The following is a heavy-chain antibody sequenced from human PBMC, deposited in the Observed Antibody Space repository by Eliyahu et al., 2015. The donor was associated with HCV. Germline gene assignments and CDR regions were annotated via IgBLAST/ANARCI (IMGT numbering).Heavy chain of an antibody. CDR3: ARQYSYDSSDYYYAY. V-gene: IGHV1-69*01. D-gene: IGHD3-22*01. CDR1: GGTFSRYT. Sequence: QVQLVQSGAEVKKPGSSVKVSCKASGGTFSRYTISWVRQAPGQGLEWMGGIIPIFGTANYAQKFQGRVTITADESTSTAHMELSSLRSEDTAVYYCARQYSYDSSDYYYAYWGQGTLVTVSS. CDR2: IIPIFGTA. J-gene: IGHJ4*02.